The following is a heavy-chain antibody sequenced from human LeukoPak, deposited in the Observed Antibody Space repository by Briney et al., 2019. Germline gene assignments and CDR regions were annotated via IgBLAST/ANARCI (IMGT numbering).Heavy chain of an antibody. CDR3: ARDGYCSTTSCYPDI. V-gene: IGHV3-30*03. CDR2: ISYDGSNK. Sequence: PGGSLRLSCAASGFTFSSYGMHWVRQAPGKGLEWVAVISYDGSNKYYADSVKGRFTISRDNSKNTLYLQMNSLRAEDTAVYYCARDGYCSTTSCYPDIWGQGTLVSVSS. CDR1: GFTFSSYG. J-gene: IGHJ3*02. D-gene: IGHD2-2*03.